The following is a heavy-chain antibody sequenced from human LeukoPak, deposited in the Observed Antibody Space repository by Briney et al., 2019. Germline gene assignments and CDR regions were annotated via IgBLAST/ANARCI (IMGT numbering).Heavy chain of an antibody. Sequence: SETLSLTCAVYGGSFSGYYWSWIHQPPGKGLEWIGEINHSGSTNYNPSLKSRVTISVDTSKNQFSLKLSSVTAADTAVYYCARRGRSSSWYARGAFDIWGQGTMVTVSS. V-gene: IGHV4-34*01. CDR3: ARRGRSSSWYARGAFDI. CDR1: GGSFSGYY. D-gene: IGHD6-13*01. CDR2: INHSGST. J-gene: IGHJ3*02.